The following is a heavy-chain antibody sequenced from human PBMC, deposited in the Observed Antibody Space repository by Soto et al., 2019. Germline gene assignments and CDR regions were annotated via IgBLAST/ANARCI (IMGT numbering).Heavy chain of an antibody. CDR3: GFRWLIQVFEF. V-gene: IGHV4-34*01. CDR2: INHIGRT. J-gene: IGHJ1*01. D-gene: IGHD5-18*01. Sequence: RQSPGKGLEWVGEINHIGRTNYNPSLKSRVTMSVDTSKNQFSLKLTSVTAAVTAVYDGGFRWLIQVFEFWGKGTPV.